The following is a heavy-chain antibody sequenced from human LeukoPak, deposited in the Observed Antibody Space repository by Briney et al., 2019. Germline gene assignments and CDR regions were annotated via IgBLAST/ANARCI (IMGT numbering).Heavy chain of an antibody. J-gene: IGHJ4*02. CDR2: INHSGST. CDR1: GGSFSGYY. CDR3: ARPFPDGYPDY. V-gene: IGHV4-34*01. D-gene: IGHD5-24*01. Sequence: PSETLSLTCAVYGGSFSGYYWSWIRQPPGKGLEWIGEINHSGSTNYNPSLKSRVTISVDTSKNQFSLKLSSVTAADTAVYYCARPFPDGYPDYWGQGTLVTVSS.